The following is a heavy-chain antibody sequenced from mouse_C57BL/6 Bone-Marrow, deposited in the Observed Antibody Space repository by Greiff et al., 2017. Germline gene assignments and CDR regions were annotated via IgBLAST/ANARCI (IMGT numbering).Heavy chain of an antibody. J-gene: IGHJ3*01. CDR2: IDPANGDT. CDR3: TWIYCGYDWFAY. CDR1: GFNIKDDY. V-gene: IGHV14-4*01. Sequence: EVQLQESGAELVRPGASVKLSCTASGFNIKDDYMHWVKQRPEQGLEWIGWIDPANGDTEYASKFQGKATITADTSSNPAYLQLSSLTSEDTAVYYCTWIYCGYDWFAYWGQGTLVTVSA. D-gene: IGHD2-2*01.